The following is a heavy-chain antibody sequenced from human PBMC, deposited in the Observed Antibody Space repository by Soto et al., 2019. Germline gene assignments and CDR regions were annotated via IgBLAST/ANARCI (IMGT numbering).Heavy chain of an antibody. J-gene: IGHJ4*02. CDR3: AKSSQQLYSDY. CDR1: GFTFSTYA. CDR2: ISGSGASK. V-gene: IGHV3-23*01. D-gene: IGHD3-10*02. Sequence: EVQLLESGGGLVQPGGSLRLSCAASGFTFSTYAMSWVRQAPGKGLEWVSSISGSGASKYYGDSVKGRFTISRDNSKNTLYLQMNSLRAEDTALYYCAKSSQQLYSDYWGQGTLVTVSS.